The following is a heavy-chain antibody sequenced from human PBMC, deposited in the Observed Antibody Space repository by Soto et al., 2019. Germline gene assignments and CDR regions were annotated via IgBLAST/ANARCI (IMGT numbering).Heavy chain of an antibody. CDR3: AKDYSDSSGSPRWGVDY. D-gene: IGHD3-22*01. Sequence: GGSLSLSCVASGFIFSDYAMHWARQAPGKGLEWVAAISYDGSNKYYADSVKGRFTISRDNSKNTLYLQMISLRAEDTAVYYCAKDYSDSSGSPRWGVDYWGQGTLVTVSS. CDR2: ISYDGSNK. J-gene: IGHJ4*02. CDR1: GFIFSDYA. V-gene: IGHV3-30*04.